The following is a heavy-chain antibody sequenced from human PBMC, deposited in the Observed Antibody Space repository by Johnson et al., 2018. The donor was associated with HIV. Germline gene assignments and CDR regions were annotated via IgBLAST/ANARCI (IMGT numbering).Heavy chain of an antibody. CDR1: GFTFSTYA. CDR2: ISYDGSNK. CDR3: ARPHGPYSSNLNAFDI. D-gene: IGHD6-13*01. Sequence: QVQLVESGGGVVQPGRSLRLSCAASGFTFSTYAMHWVRQAPGKWLEWVEVISYDGSNKYYADSVKGRFTISRDNSKNTLYLQMNSLRAEDTAVYYCARPHGPYSSNLNAFDIWGQVTMVTVSS. J-gene: IGHJ3*02. V-gene: IGHV3-30-3*01.